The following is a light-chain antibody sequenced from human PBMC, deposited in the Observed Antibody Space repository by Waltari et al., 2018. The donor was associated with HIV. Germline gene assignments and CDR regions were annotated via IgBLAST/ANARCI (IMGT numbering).Light chain of an antibody. CDR2: INSDGSH. CDR1: RGHSNYA. CDR3: QTWGTGIRV. Sequence: QLVLTKSPSASASLGASVQLTCTLSRGHSNYAIEWHKQPQPEKGPRYLMKINSDGSHSKGGGIPERFSGSSSGAERYLIISSLQSEDEADYYCQTWGTGIRVFGGGTKLTVL. V-gene: IGLV4-69*01. J-gene: IGLJ2*01.